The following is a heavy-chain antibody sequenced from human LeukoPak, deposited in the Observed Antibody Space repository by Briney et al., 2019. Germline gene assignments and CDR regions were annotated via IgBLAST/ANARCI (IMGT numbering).Heavy chain of an antibody. D-gene: IGHD3-16*02. CDR1: GYTFTSYD. V-gene: IGHV1-8*03. Sequence: EASVEVSCKASGYTFTSYDINWVRQATGQGLEWMGWMNPNSGNTGYAQKFQGRVTITRNTSISTAYMELSSLRSEDTAVYYCARVLYVWGSRIVIPFRYWGQGTLVTVSS. J-gene: IGHJ4*02. CDR2: MNPNSGNT. CDR3: ARVLYVWGSRIVIPFRY.